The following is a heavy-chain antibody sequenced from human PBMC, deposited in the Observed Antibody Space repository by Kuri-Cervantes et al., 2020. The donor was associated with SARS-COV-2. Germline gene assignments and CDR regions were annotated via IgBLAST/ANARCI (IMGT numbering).Heavy chain of an antibody. D-gene: IGHD6-6*01. CDR3: AKDYYSSSSNYFDY. V-gene: IGHV3-48*01. Sequence: GESLKISCAASGFTFSSYSMNWVRQAPGKGLEWVSYISSSSSTIYYADSVKGRFTISRDNAKNSLYLQMNSLRAEDTAVYYCAKDYYSSSSNYFDYWGQGTLVTVSS. J-gene: IGHJ4*02. CDR2: ISSSSSTI. CDR1: GFTFSSYS.